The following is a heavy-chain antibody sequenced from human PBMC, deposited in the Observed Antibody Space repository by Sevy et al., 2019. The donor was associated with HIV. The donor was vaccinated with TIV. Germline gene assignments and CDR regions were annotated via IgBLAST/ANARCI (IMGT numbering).Heavy chain of an antibody. CDR2: IKSNTDGGTT. D-gene: IGHD3-3*01. CDR3: TTKKDFWSGYFYFDY. CDR1: GFTFSKAW. Sequence: GGSLRLSCAASGFTFSKAWMSWVRQAPGKGLEWVGRIKSNTDGGTTDYAEPVKGRFTISRDDSKNTLYLQVKSLKTDDTAVYYCTTKKDFWSGYFYFDYWGQRTLVTVSS. J-gene: IGHJ4*02. V-gene: IGHV3-15*01.